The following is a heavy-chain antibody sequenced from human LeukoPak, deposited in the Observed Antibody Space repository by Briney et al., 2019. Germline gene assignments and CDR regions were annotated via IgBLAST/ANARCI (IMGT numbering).Heavy chain of an antibody. CDR3: ARALEADY. CDR2: ISSSGGKM. Sequence: GGSLRLSCAASGLTFSNYAMTWVRQAPGKGLEWVSSISSSGGKMYYADSLKGRFTVSRDNAKNSLYLQMNSLRAEDTALYYCARALEADYWGQGTQVTVSS. V-gene: IGHV3-21*01. J-gene: IGHJ4*02. CDR1: GLTFSNYA.